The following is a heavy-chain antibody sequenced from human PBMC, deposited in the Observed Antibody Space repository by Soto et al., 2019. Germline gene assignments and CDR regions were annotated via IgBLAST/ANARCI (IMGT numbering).Heavy chain of an antibody. CDR2: ISYDGSNK. J-gene: IGHJ6*04. CDR3: AKGYYYYGMDV. V-gene: IGHV3-30*18. Sequence: QVQLVESGGGVVQPGRSLRLSCAASGFTFSSYGMHWVRQAPGKGLEWVAVISYDGSNKYYADSVKGRFTISRDNSKNTLYLQMNSLRAEDTAVYYCAKGYYYYGMDVWGKGTTVTVSS. CDR1: GFTFSSYG.